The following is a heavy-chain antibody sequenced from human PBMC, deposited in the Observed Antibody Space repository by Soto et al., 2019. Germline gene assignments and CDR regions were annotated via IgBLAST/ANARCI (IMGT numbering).Heavy chain of an antibody. CDR2: IYYSGST. V-gene: IGHV4-31*03. Sequence: SETLSLTCTVSGGSISSGGYYWSWIRQQPVKGLEWIGYIYYSGSTYYNPSLKSRVTISVDTSKNQFSLKLSSVTAADTAVYYCARDLDLSYYFDYWGQGTLVTVSS. J-gene: IGHJ4*02. CDR3: ARDLDLSYYFDY. CDR1: GGSISSGGYY.